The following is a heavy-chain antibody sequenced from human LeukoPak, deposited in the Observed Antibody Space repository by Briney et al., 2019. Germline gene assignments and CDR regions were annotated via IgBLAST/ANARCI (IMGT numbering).Heavy chain of an antibody. D-gene: IGHD6-13*01. CDR3: ARDSSSWYYYFDY. J-gene: IGHJ4*02. CDR1: GGSISSSSYY. V-gene: IGHV4-39*07. Sequence: SETLSLTCTVSGGSISSSSYYWGWIRQPPGKGLEWIGSIYYSGSTYYNPSLKSRVTISVDTSKNQFSLKPSSVTAADTAVYYCARDSSSWYYYFDYWGQGILVTVSS. CDR2: IYYSGST.